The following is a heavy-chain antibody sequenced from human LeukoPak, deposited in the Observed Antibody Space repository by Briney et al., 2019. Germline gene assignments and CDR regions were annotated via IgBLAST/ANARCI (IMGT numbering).Heavy chain of an antibody. CDR2: IYPGDSDT. CDR3: AGHGEGGYYDILTGYSSVDIYWFDP. D-gene: IGHD3-9*01. V-gene: IGHV5-51*01. J-gene: IGHJ5*02. CDR1: GYSFTSYW. Sequence: GESLKISCKGSGYSFTSYWIGWVRQMPGKGLEWMGIIYPGDSDTRYSPSFQGQVTISADKSISTAYLQWSSLKASDTAMYYCAGHGEGGYYDILTGYSSVDIYWFDPWGQGTLVTVSS.